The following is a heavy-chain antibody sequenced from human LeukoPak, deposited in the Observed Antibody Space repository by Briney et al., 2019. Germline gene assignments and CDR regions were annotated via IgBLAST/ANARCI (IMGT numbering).Heavy chain of an antibody. D-gene: IGHD3-10*01. CDR1: GGTFSSYA. J-gene: IGHJ6*02. CDR3: AGALTDRYYYGSGSAIGMDV. V-gene: IGHV1-69*04. Sequence: VKVSCKASGGTFSSYAISWVRQAPGQGLEWMGRIIPILGIANYAQKFQGRVTITADKSTSTAYMELSSLRSEDTAVYYCAGALTDRYYYGSGSAIGMDVWGQGTTVTVSS. CDR2: IIPILGIA.